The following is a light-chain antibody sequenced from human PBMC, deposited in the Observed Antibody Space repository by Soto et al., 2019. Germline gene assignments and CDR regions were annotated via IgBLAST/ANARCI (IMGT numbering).Light chain of an antibody. CDR2: AAS. Sequence: DIQMTQCPSSRSASVGERVTFTCLASQSISSYLNWYQQKPGKATKLLIYAASSLQSGVPSRFSGRGSGTDFTLTSSSLQPEDFATYYCQQSYSTLITFGQGTRLEI. V-gene: IGKV1-39*01. CDR1: QSISSY. J-gene: IGKJ5*01. CDR3: QQSYSTLIT.